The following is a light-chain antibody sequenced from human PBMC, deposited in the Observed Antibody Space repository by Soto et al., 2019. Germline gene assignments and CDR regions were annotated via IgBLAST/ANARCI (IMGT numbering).Light chain of an antibody. CDR1: SSNIGASYY. V-gene: IGLV1-40*01. CDR3: QSYDSSLSGSV. CDR2: GTS. J-gene: IGLJ3*02. Sequence: QSVLTQPPSVSGAPGQRVTISCTGSSSNIGASYYVHWYQQLPGTAPKLLIYGTSNRPSGVPDRFSGSKSGTSASLAITGLQAADEADYYCQSYDSSLSGSVFGGGTQVTVL.